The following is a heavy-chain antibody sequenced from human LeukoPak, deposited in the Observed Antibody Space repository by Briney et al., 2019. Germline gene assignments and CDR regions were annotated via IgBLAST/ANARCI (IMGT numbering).Heavy chain of an antibody. CDR2: IYYSGST. J-gene: IGHJ3*02. Sequence: PSQTLSLTCTVSGGSISSGGYYWSWIRQHPGKGLEWIGYIYYSGSTYYNPSLKSRVTISVDTSKNQFSLKLSSVTAADTAVYYCARDVAYCGGDCSAGASWDAFDIWGQGTMVTVSS. CDR3: ARDVAYCGGDCSAGASWDAFDI. V-gene: IGHV4-31*03. D-gene: IGHD2-21*01. CDR1: GGSISSGGYY.